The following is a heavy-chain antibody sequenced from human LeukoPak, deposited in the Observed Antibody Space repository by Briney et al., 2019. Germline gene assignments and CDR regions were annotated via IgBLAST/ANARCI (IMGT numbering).Heavy chain of an antibody. CDR3: ARGDFWSGDYTDAFDV. D-gene: IGHD3-3*01. CDR1: GFTFSSYA. V-gene: IGHV3-7*03. Sequence: GGSLRLSCAASGFTFSSYAMSWVRQAPGKGLEWVANIQPDGTEKYYVDSVKGRFTISRDNAKNSLYLQMNSLRAEDTAVYYCARGDFWSGDYTDAFDVWGQGTMVTVSS. CDR2: IQPDGTEK. J-gene: IGHJ3*01.